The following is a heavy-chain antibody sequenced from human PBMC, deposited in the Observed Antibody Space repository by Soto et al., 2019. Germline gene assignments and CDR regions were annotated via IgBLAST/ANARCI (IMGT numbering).Heavy chain of an antibody. J-gene: IGHJ4*02. V-gene: IGHV1-3*05. D-gene: IGHD2-21*02. Sequence: QVQLVQSGAEEKKPGASVKVSCKASGYTFTSYAMHWVRQAPGQRLEWMGWINAGNGNTKYSQKFQGRGTITRDTSASTAYMELSILRSEDTAVYYCARAWVVVTAPDYWGQGTLVTVSS. CDR3: ARAWVVVTAPDY. CDR1: GYTFTSYA. CDR2: INAGNGNT.